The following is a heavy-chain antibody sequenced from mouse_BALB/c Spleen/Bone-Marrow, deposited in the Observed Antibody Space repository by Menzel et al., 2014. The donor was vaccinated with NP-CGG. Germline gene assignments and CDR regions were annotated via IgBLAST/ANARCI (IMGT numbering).Heavy chain of an antibody. J-gene: IGHJ3*01. Sequence: VQLQQSGAELARPGASVKLSCKASGYTFTSYWMQWVKQRPGQGLEWIGAIYPGDGDTRYTQKFKGKATLTADKSSSTAYMQLSSLASEDSAVYYCARGDYETGFAYWGQGTLVTVSA. CDR2: IYPGDGDT. D-gene: IGHD2-4*01. CDR1: GYTFTSYW. CDR3: ARGDYETGFAY. V-gene: IGHV1-87*01.